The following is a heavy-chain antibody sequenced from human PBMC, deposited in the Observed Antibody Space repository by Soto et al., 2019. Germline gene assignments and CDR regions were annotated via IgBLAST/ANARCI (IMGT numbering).Heavy chain of an antibody. CDR2: IYYSGST. V-gene: IGHV4-30-4*01. D-gene: IGHD3-10*01. CDR1: GGSISSGDYY. J-gene: IGHJ4*02. CDR3: ARVKTLPWFGELLSVFDY. Sequence: KSSETLSLTCTVSGGSISSGDYYWSWIRQPPGKGLEWIGYIYYSGSTYYNPSLKSRVTISVDTSKNQFSLKLSSVTAADTAVYYCARVKTLPWFGELLSVFDYWGQGTLVTVSS.